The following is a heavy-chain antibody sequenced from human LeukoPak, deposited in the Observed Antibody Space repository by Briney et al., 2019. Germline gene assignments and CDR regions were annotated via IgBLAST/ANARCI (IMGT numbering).Heavy chain of an antibody. Sequence: GESLKISCKGSGYSFTSYWIAWVRQMPGKGLEWMGIIYPGDSDTRYSPSFQGQVTISADKSISTAYLQWSSLKASDTAMYYCARRIAVAGTAPDDAFDIWGQGTMVTVSS. CDR2: IYPGDSDT. CDR1: GYSFTSYW. J-gene: IGHJ3*02. CDR3: ARRIAVAGTAPDDAFDI. D-gene: IGHD6-19*01. V-gene: IGHV5-51*01.